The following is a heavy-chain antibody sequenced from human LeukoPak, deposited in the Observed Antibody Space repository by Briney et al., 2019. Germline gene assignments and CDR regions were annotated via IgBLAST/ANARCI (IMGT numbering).Heavy chain of an antibody. CDR2: ISWNSGSI. J-gene: IGHJ6*03. CDR3: AKDNYGDPGPFPYMDV. Sequence: GGSLRLSCAASGFTFDDYAMHWVRQAPGKGLEWVSGISWNSGSIGYADSVKGRFTISRDNAKNSLYLQMNSLRAEDMALYYCAKDNYGDPGPFPYMDVWGKGTTLTVSS. D-gene: IGHD4-17*01. V-gene: IGHV3-9*03. CDR1: GFTFDDYA.